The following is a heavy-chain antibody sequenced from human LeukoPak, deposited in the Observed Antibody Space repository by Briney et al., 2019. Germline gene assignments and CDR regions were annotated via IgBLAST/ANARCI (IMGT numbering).Heavy chain of an antibody. V-gene: IGHV4-59*08. CDR1: GDSISKYY. Sequence: PSETLSLTCTVSGDSISKYYWSWIRQPPGKALEWIGYIYYSGGTNYNPSLRSRVTISIDTSKNQFSLKLSSVTAADTAVYYCARPAVAASGDYYYMDVWGQGTTVTVSS. CDR2: IYYSGGT. D-gene: IGHD6-19*01. CDR3: ARPAVAASGDYYYMDV. J-gene: IGHJ6*03.